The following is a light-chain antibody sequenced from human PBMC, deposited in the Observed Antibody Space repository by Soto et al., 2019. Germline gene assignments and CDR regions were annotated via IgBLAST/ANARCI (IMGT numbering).Light chain of an antibody. J-gene: IGKJ3*01. Sequence: EIVLTQSPGTLSLSPGERATLSCRASQSLNSGSLAWYQQKPRQAPRLLIYAASSRATGITARCSGSGSGTDFALTISRLEPEDCVVYYCQQFGTYTFGPGTKVDIK. V-gene: IGKV3-20*01. CDR2: AAS. CDR1: QSLNSGS. CDR3: QQFGTYT.